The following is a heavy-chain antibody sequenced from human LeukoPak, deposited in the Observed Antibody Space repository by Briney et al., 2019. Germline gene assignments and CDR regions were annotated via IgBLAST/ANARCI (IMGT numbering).Heavy chain of an antibody. CDR1: GGSISSSSYY. Sequence: SETLSLTCTVSGGSISSSSYYWGWIRQPPGKGLEWIGSIYYSGSTYYNPSLKSRVTISVDTSKNQFSLKLSSVTAADTAVYYCARGRAAAGTRYWGQGTLVTVSS. J-gene: IGHJ4*02. V-gene: IGHV4-39*07. CDR2: IYYSGST. CDR3: ARGRAAAGTRY. D-gene: IGHD6-13*01.